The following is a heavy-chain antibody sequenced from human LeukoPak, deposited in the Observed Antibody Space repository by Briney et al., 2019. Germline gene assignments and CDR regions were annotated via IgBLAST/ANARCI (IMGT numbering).Heavy chain of an antibody. V-gene: IGHV4-34*01. CDR3: ATLRYRSSTSCSKT. Sequence: PSETLSLTCAVYGGSFSGYYWSWVRQPPGKGLEWIGEINHSGSNNYNPSLKSRVTISVDTSKNQFYLKLSSVTAADTAVYYCATLRYRSSTSCSKTWGQGTLVSVSS. D-gene: IGHD2-2*01. CDR2: INHSGSN. J-gene: IGHJ5*02. CDR1: GGSFSGYY.